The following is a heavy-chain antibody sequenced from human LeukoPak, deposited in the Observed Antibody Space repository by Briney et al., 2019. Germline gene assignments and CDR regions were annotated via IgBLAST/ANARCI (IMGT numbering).Heavy chain of an antibody. V-gene: IGHV4-38-2*02. CDR1: GYSISSGYY. D-gene: IGHD1-26*01. J-gene: IGHJ5*02. Sequence: SETLSLTCAVSGYSISSGYYWGWIRQPPGKGLEWIGSIYTSGSTNYNPSLKSRVTMSVDTSKNQFSLKLSSVTAADTAVYYCARDKGGAVGATGYWFDPWGQGTLVTVSS. CDR3: ARDKGGAVGATGYWFDP. CDR2: IYTSGST.